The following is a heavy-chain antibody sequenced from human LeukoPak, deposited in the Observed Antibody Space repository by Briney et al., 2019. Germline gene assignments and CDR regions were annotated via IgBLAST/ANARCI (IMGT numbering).Heavy chain of an antibody. CDR2: INPNSGGT. Sequence: ASVKVSCKASGYTFTGYYMHWVRQAPGQGLEWMGWINPNSGGTNYAQKFQGRVTMTRDTSISTAYMELSRLRSDDTAVYYCARADSWAPPQYYFDYWGQGTLVTVSS. V-gene: IGHV1-2*02. CDR1: GYTFTGYY. D-gene: IGHD2-15*01. J-gene: IGHJ4*02. CDR3: ARADSWAPPQYYFDY.